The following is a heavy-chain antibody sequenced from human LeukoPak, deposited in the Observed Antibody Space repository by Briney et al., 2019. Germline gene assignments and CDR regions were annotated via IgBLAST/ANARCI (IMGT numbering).Heavy chain of an antibody. CDR1: GYSISSGYY. CDR2: IYHSGST. V-gene: IGHV4-38-2*02. J-gene: IGHJ4*02. D-gene: IGHD2-15*01. Sequence: ASETLSLTCTVSGYSISSGYYWGWIRQPPGKGLEWIGSIYHSGSTYYNPSLKSRVTISVDTSKNQFSLKLSSVTAADTAVYYCARARVGRRIFDYWGQGTLVTVSS. CDR3: ARARVGRRIFDY.